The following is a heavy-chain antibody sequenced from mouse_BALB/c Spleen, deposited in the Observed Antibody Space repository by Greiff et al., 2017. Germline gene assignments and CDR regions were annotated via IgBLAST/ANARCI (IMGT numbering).Heavy chain of an antibody. CDR3: KHICDGYDVAY. V-gene: IGHV14-1*02. J-gene: IGHJ3*01. Sequence: EVQLQQSGAELVRPGASVKLSCKASGFNIKDFYMHWVKQRPEQGLEWLGWIDPENGNTIYDPKFQGKASITADTSSNTAYLQLSSLTSEDTAVDYCKHICDGYDVAYGGQGTLVTVAA. D-gene: IGHD2-2*01. CDR1: GFNIKDFY. CDR2: IDPENGNT.